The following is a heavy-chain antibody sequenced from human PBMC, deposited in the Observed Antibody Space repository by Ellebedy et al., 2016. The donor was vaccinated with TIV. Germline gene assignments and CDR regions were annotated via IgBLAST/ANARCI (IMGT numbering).Heavy chain of an antibody. D-gene: IGHD3-10*01. J-gene: IGHJ6*02. V-gene: IGHV3-74*01. CDR3: ARDQVGYGSGSYVGMDV. CDR1: GFTFSSYW. Sequence: GGSLRLXXAASGFTFSSYWMSWVRQAPGKGLVWVSRINSDGSSTSYADSVKGRFTISRDNAKNTLYLQMNSLRAEDTAVYYCARDQVGYGSGSYVGMDVWGQGTTVTVSS. CDR2: INSDGSST.